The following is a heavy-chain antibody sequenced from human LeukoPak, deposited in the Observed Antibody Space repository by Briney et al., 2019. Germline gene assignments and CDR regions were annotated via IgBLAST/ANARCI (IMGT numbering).Heavy chain of an antibody. Sequence: GASVKVSCKASGGTFSSYAISWVRQAPGQGLEWMGGIIPIFGTANCAQKFQGRVTITADESTSTAYMELSSLRSEDTAVYYCATDDVAYCGGDCYTFDYWGQGTLVTVSS. CDR3: ATDDVAYCGGDCYTFDY. V-gene: IGHV1-69*13. CDR2: IIPIFGTA. CDR1: GGTFSSYA. D-gene: IGHD2-21*02. J-gene: IGHJ4*02.